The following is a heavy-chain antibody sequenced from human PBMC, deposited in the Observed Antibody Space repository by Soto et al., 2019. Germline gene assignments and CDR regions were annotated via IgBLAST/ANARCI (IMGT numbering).Heavy chain of an antibody. Sequence: QVQLVESGGGVVQPGRSLRLSCAASGFTFSSYGMHWVRQAPGKGLEWVAVISYDGSNKYYADSAKGRFTISRDNSKNTLYLQMNSLRAEDTAVYYCAKDFSAARPLRNYYYYMDVWGKGTTVTVSS. CDR2: ISYDGSNK. CDR3: AKDFSAARPLRNYYYYMDV. D-gene: IGHD6-6*01. J-gene: IGHJ6*03. V-gene: IGHV3-30*18. CDR1: GFTFSSYG.